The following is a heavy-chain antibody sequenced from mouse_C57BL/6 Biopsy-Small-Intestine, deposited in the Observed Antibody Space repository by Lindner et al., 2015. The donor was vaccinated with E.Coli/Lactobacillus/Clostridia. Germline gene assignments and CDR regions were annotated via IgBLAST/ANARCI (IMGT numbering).Heavy chain of an antibody. J-gene: IGHJ1*03. Sequence: VQLQESGAELARPGASVKLSCKASGYTFTSYGISWVKQRTGQGLEWIGEIYPRSGNTYYNEKFKGKATLTADKSSSTAYMELRSLTSEDSAVYFCARAPHYYGSSTGYFGVWGTGTTVTVSS. CDR1: GYTFTSYG. CDR3: ARAPHYYGSSTGYFGV. V-gene: IGHV1-81*01. CDR2: IYPRSGNT. D-gene: IGHD1-1*01.